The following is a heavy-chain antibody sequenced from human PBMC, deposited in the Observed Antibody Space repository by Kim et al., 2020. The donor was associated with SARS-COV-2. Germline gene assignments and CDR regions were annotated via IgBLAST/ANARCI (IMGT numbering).Heavy chain of an antibody. V-gene: IGHV3-7*01. D-gene: IGHD1-1*01. CDR3: TSDILSPGTKGFDV. CDR2: INHAGTDR. CDR1: GFTLSGHW. Sequence: GGSLRLSCAASGFTLSGHWMTWVRQAPGQGLEWVANINHAGTDRYYVESVKGRFTVSKDNAKNLLYLQMNSLRAEDAAVYFCTSDILSPGTKGFDVWGQG. J-gene: IGHJ3*01.